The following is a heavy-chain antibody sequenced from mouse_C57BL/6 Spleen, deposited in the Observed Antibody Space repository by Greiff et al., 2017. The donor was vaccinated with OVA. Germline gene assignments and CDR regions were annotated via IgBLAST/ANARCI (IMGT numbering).Heavy chain of an antibody. CDR2: IDPSDSYT. CDR1: GYTFTSYW. V-gene: IGHV1-50*01. J-gene: IGHJ3*01. Sequence: QVQLQQPGAELVKPGASVKLSCKASGYTFTSYWMQWVKQRPEQGLEWIGEIDPSDSYTNYNQKFKGKATLTVDTSSSTAYMQLSSLTSEDSAVYYCARGGWSAWFAYWGQGTLVTVSA. CDR3: ARGGWSAWFAY. D-gene: IGHD3-2*02.